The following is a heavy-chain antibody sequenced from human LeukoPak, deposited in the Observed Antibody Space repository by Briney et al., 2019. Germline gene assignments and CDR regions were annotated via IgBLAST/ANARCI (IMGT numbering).Heavy chain of an antibody. Sequence: GGSLRLSCAASGFTVSNDYMAWVHQDPGKGLEWVSLIYADGTTFYTDSVKGRFTMSRDNFKNTLYLQMNSLRPEDTAVYYCARGTAGYSSGWYPGMFDPWGQGTLVTVSS. CDR1: GFTVSNDY. V-gene: IGHV3-66*02. CDR3: ARGTAGYSSGWYPGMFDP. D-gene: IGHD6-19*01. CDR2: IYADGTT. J-gene: IGHJ5*02.